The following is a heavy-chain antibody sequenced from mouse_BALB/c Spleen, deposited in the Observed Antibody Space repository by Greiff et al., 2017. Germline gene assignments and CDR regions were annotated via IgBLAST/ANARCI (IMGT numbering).Heavy chain of an antibody. Sequence: QVQLQQPGAELVKPGASVKLSCKASGYTFTSYWMHWVKQRPGQGLEWIGEINPSNGRTNYNEKFKSKATLTVDKSSSTAYMQLSSLTSEDSAVYYCASGGPWFAYWGQGTLVTVSA. J-gene: IGHJ3*01. CDR2: INPSNGRT. V-gene: IGHV1S81*02. CDR3: ASGGPWFAY. CDR1: GYTFTSYW.